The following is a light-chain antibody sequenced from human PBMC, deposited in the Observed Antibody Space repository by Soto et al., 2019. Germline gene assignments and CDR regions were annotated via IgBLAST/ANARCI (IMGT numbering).Light chain of an antibody. J-gene: IGKJ5*01. CDR2: AAS. Sequence: DIQMTQSPSSLSASVGDRVTITCRASQSISSYLNWYQQKPGKAPKLLIYAASSLQSGVPSRFSGSGGGTDFTLSISSVQPEDFATYFCQRSYMDPITFGQGTRLEIK. CDR1: QSISSY. V-gene: IGKV1-39*01. CDR3: QRSYMDPIT.